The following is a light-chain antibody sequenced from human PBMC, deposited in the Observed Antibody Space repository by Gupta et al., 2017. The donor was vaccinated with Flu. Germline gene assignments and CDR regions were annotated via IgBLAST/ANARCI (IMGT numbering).Light chain of an antibody. CDR1: HSVRND. CDR2: DAS. J-gene: IGKJ3*01. V-gene: IGKV3-15*01. Sequence: EQVMTQFPATLSVSPGESATLSCRASHSVRNDLAWYQHKPGQAPRLLIYDASTRATGIPARFSGSGSGTEFTLTISGLQSEDLAVNYCQQYNSWPFTFGPGTKVDIK. CDR3: QQYNSWPFT.